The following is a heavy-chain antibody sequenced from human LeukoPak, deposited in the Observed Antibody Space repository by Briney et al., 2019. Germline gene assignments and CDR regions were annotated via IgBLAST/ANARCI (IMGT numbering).Heavy chain of an antibody. D-gene: IGHD2/OR15-2a*01. Sequence: SETLSLTCTVSGGSISSYYWSWIRQPPGKGLEWIGYIYYSGSTNYNPSLKSRVTISVDTSKNQFSLKLSSVTAADTAVYYCARVQHLGWADGTFDYWGQGTLVTVSS. CDR2: IYYSGST. CDR3: ARVQHLGWADGTFDY. V-gene: IGHV4-59*01. CDR1: GGSISSYY. J-gene: IGHJ4*02.